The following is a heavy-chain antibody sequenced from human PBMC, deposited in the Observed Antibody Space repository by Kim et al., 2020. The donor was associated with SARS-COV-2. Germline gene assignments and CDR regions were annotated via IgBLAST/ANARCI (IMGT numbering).Heavy chain of an antibody. CDR2: IYPGDSDV. CDR3: ARPFSTSATNAFDV. CDR1: GYDFPSYW. V-gene: IGHV5-51*01. J-gene: IGHJ3*01. D-gene: IGHD2-2*01. Sequence: GESLKISCKASGYDFPSYWVGWVRQLPGKGLEWMGIIYPGDSDVRYSPSFQGQVTISVDKFISTSYLQWSSLRASDTAMYFCARPFSTSATNAFDVWGQGTLVTVSS.